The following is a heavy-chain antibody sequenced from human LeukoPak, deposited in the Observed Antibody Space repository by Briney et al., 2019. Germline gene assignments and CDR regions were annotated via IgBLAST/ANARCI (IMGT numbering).Heavy chain of an antibody. V-gene: IGHV4-59*01. CDR2: IDYSAYT. J-gene: IGHJ4*02. D-gene: IGHD3-22*01. CDR1: GGSISTYF. CDR3: AREVSRGRSGYQIDY. Sequence: SETLSLTCTVSGGSISTYFWTWIRQPPGKGLEWIGYIDYSAYTKYNPSLKSRVTISVDTSKNQFSLSLSSLTAADTAVYYCAREVSRGRSGYQIDYWGPGTLVTVSS.